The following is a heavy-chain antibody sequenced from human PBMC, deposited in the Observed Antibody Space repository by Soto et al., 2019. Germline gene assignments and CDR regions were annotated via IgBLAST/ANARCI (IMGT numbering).Heavy chain of an antibody. D-gene: IGHD4-17*01. CDR3: ARHRDYGDQFDY. CDR2: IYYSGST. J-gene: IGHJ4*02. Sequence: QLQLQESGPGLVKPSETLSLTCTVSGGSIRSSSYYWGWIRQPPGKGLEWIGSIYYSGSTYYNPSLKSRVTISVYTSKTQFSLKQSSVTAADTAVYYCARHRDYGDQFDYWGQGILVTVSS. V-gene: IGHV4-39*01. CDR1: GGSIRSSSYY.